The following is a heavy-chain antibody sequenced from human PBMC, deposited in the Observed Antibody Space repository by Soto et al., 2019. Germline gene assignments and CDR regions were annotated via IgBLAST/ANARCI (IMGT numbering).Heavy chain of an antibody. CDR1: AYSFTSYW. J-gene: IGHJ4*02. D-gene: IGHD3-22*01. V-gene: IGHV5-51*01. Sequence: GESLKISCKASAYSFTSYWIGWVRQMPGKGLEWMGIIYPGDSDTRYSPSSQGQVTFSADKSISTAYLQWSSLKASDTAMYYCATRDSGYEFDYWGQGTLVTVSS. CDR2: IYPGDSDT. CDR3: ATRDSGYEFDY.